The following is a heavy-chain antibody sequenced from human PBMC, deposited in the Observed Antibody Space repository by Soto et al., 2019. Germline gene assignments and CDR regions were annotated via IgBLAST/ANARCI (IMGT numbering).Heavy chain of an antibody. V-gene: IGHV3-7*03. CDR2: IKQDGSEK. J-gene: IGHJ4*02. Sequence: GGSLRLSCAASGFTFSSYWMSWVRQAPGKGLEWVANIKQDGSEKYYVDSVKGRFTISRDNAKNSLYLQMNSLRAEDTAVYYCARDVLMDTAMVNPFDYWGQGTLVTVSS. D-gene: IGHD5-18*01. CDR3: ARDVLMDTAMVNPFDY. CDR1: GFTFSSYW.